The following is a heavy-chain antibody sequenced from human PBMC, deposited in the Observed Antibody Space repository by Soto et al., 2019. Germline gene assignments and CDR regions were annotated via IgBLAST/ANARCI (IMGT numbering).Heavy chain of an antibody. CDR2: IIPIFGTA. D-gene: IGHD2-15*01. CDR1: GGTFSSYA. Sequence: SVKVSFKASGGTFSSYAISWVRQAPGQGLEWMGGIIPIFGTANYAQKFQGRVTITADESTSTAYMELSSLRSEDTAVYYCARVRLGYCSGGSCHDDAFDIWGQGTMVTVSS. V-gene: IGHV1-69*13. CDR3: ARVRLGYCSGGSCHDDAFDI. J-gene: IGHJ3*02.